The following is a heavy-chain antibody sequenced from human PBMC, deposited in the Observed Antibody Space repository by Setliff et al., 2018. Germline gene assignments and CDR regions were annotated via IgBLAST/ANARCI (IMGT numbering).Heavy chain of an antibody. D-gene: IGHD5-12*01. Sequence: GPSVKVSCKTSGYNFITFGISWVRQAPGQGLEWMGWISPYNEKTNYAEKFQGRVTMATDTSTTTVYMEVASLRSDDTAVYYCVRGPGPSVVVAMPFDRWGQGTLVTVSS. CDR3: VRGPGPSVVVAMPFDR. V-gene: IGHV1-18*01. CDR1: GYNFITFG. CDR2: ISPYNEKT. J-gene: IGHJ4*02.